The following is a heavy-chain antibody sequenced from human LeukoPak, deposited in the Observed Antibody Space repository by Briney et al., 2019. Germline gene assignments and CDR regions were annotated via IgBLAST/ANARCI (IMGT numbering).Heavy chain of an antibody. D-gene: IGHD2-21*02. CDR2: INPNSGGT. Sequence: ASVKVSCKASGYTFTGNHMHWVRQAPGQGLEWMGWINPNSGGTNYAQKFQGRVIMTRDTSISTAYMELSRLGSDHTAVYYCARGGSTDSIHSCGGNCYFLDYWGQGTLVTVSS. J-gene: IGHJ4*02. CDR1: GYTFTGNH. CDR3: ARGGSTDSIHSCGGNCYFLDY. V-gene: IGHV1-2*02.